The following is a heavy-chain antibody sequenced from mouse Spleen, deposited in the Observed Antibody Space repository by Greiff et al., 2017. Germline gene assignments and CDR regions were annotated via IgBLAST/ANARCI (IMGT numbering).Heavy chain of an antibody. CDR3: ARGGDYGNYDWYFDV. CDR2: INPYNGDT. J-gene: IGHJ1*01. CDR1: GYSFTGYF. Sequence: QQSGPELVKPGDSVKISCKASGYSFTGYFMNWVMQSHGKSLEWIGRINPYNGDTFYNQKFKGKATLTVDKSSSTAHMELRSLTSEDSAVYYCARGGDYGNYDWYFDVWGAGTTVTVSS. D-gene: IGHD2-1*01. V-gene: IGHV1-20*01.